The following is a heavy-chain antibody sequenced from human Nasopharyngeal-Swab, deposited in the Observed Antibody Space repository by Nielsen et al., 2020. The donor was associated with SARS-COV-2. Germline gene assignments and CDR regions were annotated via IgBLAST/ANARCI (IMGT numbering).Heavy chain of an antibody. J-gene: IGHJ4*02. CDR3: AKATNARYDFWSGSFDY. Sequence: GESLKISCAASGFTFSSYWMSWVRQAPGKGLEWVANIKQDGSEKYYVDSVKGRFTIPRDNAKNSLYLQMNSLRVEDMAFYYCAKATNARYDFWSGSFDYWGQGTLVTVSS. D-gene: IGHD3-3*01. CDR2: IKQDGSEK. CDR1: GFTFSSYW. V-gene: IGHV3-7*03.